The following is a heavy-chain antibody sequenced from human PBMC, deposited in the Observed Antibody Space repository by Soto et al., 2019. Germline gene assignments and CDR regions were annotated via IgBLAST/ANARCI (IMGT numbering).Heavy chain of an antibody. D-gene: IGHD2-8*01. CDR2: ISGGGDRT. Sequence: LRLSCAASGFIFSNYAMSWVRQAPGKGLEWVSAISGGGDRTYYADSVKGRFTTSRDNSKSTLYLQMNSLRADDTAVYFCANWVEGAMVYFDYWGLGTLVTVSS. V-gene: IGHV3-23*01. CDR3: ANWVEGAMVYFDY. J-gene: IGHJ4*02. CDR1: GFIFSNYA.